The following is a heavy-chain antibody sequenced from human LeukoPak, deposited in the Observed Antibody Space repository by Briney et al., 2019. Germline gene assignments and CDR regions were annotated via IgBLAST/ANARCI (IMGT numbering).Heavy chain of an antibody. CDR3: ARVSYDFWSGAHYYYYGMDV. J-gene: IGHJ6*02. Sequence: PGGSLRLSCAASGFTFSSYSMNWVRQAPGKGLEWVSSISSSSSYIYYADSVKGRFTISRDNAKNSLYLQMNSLRAEDTAVYYCARVSYDFWSGAHYYYYGMDVWGQGTTVTVSS. CDR2: ISSSSSYI. V-gene: IGHV3-21*01. CDR1: GFTFSSYS. D-gene: IGHD3-3*01.